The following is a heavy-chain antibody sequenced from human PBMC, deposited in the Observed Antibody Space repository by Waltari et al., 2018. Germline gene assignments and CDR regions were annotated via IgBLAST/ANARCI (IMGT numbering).Heavy chain of an antibody. CDR3: ARVGIESVFDY. Sequence: QLPLQESGSGLVKPSQHLSLTCAVSGGSISSGGYSWSWIWQPPGKGLEWTGYIYHSGSTSYNPSLKSRVTISVDRSKNQFSLKLSSVTAADTAVYYCARVGIESVFDYWGQGTLVTVSS. J-gene: IGHJ4*02. CDR2: IYHSGST. CDR1: GGSISSGGYS. V-gene: IGHV4-30-2*01.